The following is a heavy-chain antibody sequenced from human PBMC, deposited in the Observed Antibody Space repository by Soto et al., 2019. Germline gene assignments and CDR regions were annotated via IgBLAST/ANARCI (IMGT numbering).Heavy chain of an antibody. D-gene: IGHD3-22*01. J-gene: IGHJ4*02. CDR2: IYYSGST. CDR3: ARDYYDSSGYYGFDY. CDR1: GGSISSSSYY. V-gene: IGHV4-39*07. Sequence: SETLSLTRTVSGGSISSSSYYWGWIRQPPGKGLEWIGSIYYSGSTYYNPSLKSRVTISVDTSKNQFSLKLSSVTAADTAVYYCARDYYDSSGYYGFDYWGQGTLVTVSS.